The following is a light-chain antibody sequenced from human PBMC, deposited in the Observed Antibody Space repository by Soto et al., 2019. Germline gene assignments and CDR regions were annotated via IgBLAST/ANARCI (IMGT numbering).Light chain of an antibody. J-gene: IGKJ1*01. V-gene: IGKV1-5*01. Sequence: IHMTQSPSILSASVGDTVTITFRASQRMSGWLAWHQQKPGKAPKLLIYDASNLEIGVPSRFSGSGSGTEFTLTISSLQPDDFATYYCQQYNSSPATFGQGTKVDIK. CDR1: QRMSGW. CDR2: DAS. CDR3: QQYNSSPAT.